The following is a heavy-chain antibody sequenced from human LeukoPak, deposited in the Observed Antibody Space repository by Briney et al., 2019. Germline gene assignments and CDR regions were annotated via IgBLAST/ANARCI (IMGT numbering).Heavy chain of an antibody. V-gene: IGHV4-59*01. J-gene: IGHJ6*03. CDR3: ARTTEAHSWRTRYYDYYMDV. D-gene: IGHD6-13*01. CDR1: GGSISSYY. CDR2: IYYSGST. Sequence: SETLSLTCTVSGGSISSYYWGWLPQPPGKGLEWSGDIYYSGSTSDNPSLKRRLTISVDTSKNQFSLKLSSVTAADTAVYYCARTTEAHSWRTRYYDYYMDVWGKGTTVTVSS.